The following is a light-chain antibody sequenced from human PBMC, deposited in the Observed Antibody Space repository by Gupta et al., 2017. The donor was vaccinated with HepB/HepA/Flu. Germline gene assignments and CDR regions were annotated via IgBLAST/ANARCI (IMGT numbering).Light chain of an antibody. CDR3: QQYYSISS. Sequence: TINCKSSQSLLYRPKNKNYLAWYQHKLGQPPKLLIYGASTRESGVPDRFSGSGSGTDSSLIISSLQAEDVAIYYCQQYYSISSFGGGTKVEI. CDR1: QSLLYRPKNKNY. V-gene: IGKV4-1*01. J-gene: IGKJ4*01. CDR2: GAS.